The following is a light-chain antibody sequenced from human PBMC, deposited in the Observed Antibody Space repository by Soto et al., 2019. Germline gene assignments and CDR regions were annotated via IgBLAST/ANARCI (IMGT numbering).Light chain of an antibody. CDR3: QQYKSWPPLT. CDR2: DAS. Sequence: DIQMTQSPSTLSASVGDTVTVTCRASQSVSGWLAWYQQKPGEAPKLLIYDASALALGVPSRFSGSGSGTKFPLTIASLQPDDFATFYCQQYKSWPPLTFGGGTKVE. V-gene: IGKV1-5*01. J-gene: IGKJ4*01. CDR1: QSVSGW.